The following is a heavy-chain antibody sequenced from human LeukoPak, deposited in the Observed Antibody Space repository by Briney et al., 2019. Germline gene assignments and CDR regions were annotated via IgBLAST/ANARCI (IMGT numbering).Heavy chain of an antibody. CDR3: ARGIAAAVRVSNFDY. J-gene: IGHJ4*02. CDR1: GGSISSGDYY. V-gene: IGHV4-30-4*01. Sequence: DPSETLSLTCTVSGGSISSGDYYWSWIRQPPGKGLEWIGYIYYSGSTYYNPSLKSRATISVDTSKNQFSLKLSSVTAADTAVYYCARGIAAAVRVSNFDYWGQGTLVTVSS. CDR2: IYYSGST. D-gene: IGHD6-13*01.